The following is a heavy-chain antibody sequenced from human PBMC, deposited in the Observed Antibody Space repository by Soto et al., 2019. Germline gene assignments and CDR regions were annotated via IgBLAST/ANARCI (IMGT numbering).Heavy chain of an antibody. J-gene: IGHJ4*02. CDR3: AREAYCSGGSCYYYFDY. D-gene: IGHD2-15*01. Sequence: PSETLSLTCTVSGGSISSYYWSWIRQPPGKGLEWIGYIYYSGSTNYNSSLKSRVTISVDTSKNQFSLKLSSVTAADTAVYYCAREAYCSGGSCYYYFDYWGQGTLVTVSS. V-gene: IGHV4-59*01. CDR1: GGSISSYY. CDR2: IYYSGST.